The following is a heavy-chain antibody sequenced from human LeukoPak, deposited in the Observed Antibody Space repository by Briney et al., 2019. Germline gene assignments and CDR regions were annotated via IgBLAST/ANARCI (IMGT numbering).Heavy chain of an antibody. D-gene: IGHD3-10*01. CDR3: ARELGDGSGGMDV. J-gene: IGHJ6*02. V-gene: IGHV1-2*06. CDR1: GYTFTGYY. Sequence: GASVKVSCKASGYTFTGYYVHWVRQAPGQGLEWMGRINPNSGGTNYAQKFQGRVTMTRDTSISTAYMELSSLRSDDTALYYCARELGDGSGGMDVWGQGTTVIASS. CDR2: INPNSGGT.